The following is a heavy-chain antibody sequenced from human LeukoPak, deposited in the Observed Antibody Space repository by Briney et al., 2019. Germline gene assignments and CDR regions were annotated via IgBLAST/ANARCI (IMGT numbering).Heavy chain of an antibody. Sequence: PGGSLRLSCAASGFIFSDYYMSWIRQAPGKGLEWVSYISPSGSTVNYADSVKGRFTISRDNAKNSLQLQMNSLRADDTAVYYCARRTFGRNDFDYWGQGTLVTVSS. D-gene: IGHD3-16*01. J-gene: IGHJ4*02. CDR2: ISPSGSTV. CDR1: GFIFSDYY. V-gene: IGHV3-11*01. CDR3: ARRTFGRNDFDY.